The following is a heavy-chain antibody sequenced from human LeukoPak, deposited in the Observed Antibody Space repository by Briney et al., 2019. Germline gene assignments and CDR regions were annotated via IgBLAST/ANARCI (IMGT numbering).Heavy chain of an antibody. V-gene: IGHV3-23*01. CDR3: AKDSSAVTDY. Sequence: GGSLRLSCAASGFTFSSYAMSWVRQAPGRGLEWVSAISGSGGSTYYADSVKGRFTISRDNSKNTLFLQMNSLRAEDTAVYYCAKDSSAVTDYWGQGTLVTVSS. CDR1: GFTFSSYA. CDR2: ISGSGGST. D-gene: IGHD2-2*01. J-gene: IGHJ4*02.